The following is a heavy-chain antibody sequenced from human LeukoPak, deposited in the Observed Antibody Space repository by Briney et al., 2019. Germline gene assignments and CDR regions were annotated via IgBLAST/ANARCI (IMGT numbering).Heavy chain of an antibody. D-gene: IGHD2-8*02. V-gene: IGHV5-51*01. Sequence: GESLKISCKVSGYSFTNYWIGWVRQMPGKGLEWMGIIWPGDSDTRYSPSFQGQVTISADKSINTAYLQWSSLKASDTATYYCARALKLTGGGGGFDIWGQGTMVTVSS. CDR1: GYSFTNYW. CDR3: ARALKLTGGGGGFDI. J-gene: IGHJ3*02. CDR2: IWPGDSDT.